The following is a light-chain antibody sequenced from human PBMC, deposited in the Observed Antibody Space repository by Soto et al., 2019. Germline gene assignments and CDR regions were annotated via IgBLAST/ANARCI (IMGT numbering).Light chain of an antibody. CDR2: GAS. Sequence: EILLTQSPCTLSLSPGERATLSCRASQSVGSSYLAWYLQKPGQAPRLLIYGASDRATGIPDRFSGSGSGTDFTLNISSLQPDDFATYYCQHSTFGQGTKVDIK. CDR3: QHST. CDR1: QSVGSSY. V-gene: IGKV3-20*01. J-gene: IGKJ1*01.